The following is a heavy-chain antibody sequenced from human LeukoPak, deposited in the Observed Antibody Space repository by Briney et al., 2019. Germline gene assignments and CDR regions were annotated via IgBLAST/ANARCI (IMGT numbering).Heavy chain of an antibody. CDR3: ARLSHYFDSSGYYYVRFFDY. V-gene: IGHV4-59*08. Sequence: SETLSLTCTVSGGSISSYSWSWLRQPPGKGLECIGYIYDSGSTNYNPSLKSRVAISVDKSKNQFSLKLSYVTAADTAVYYCARLSHYFDSSGYYYVRFFDYWGQGTLVTVSS. CDR2: IYDSGST. D-gene: IGHD3-22*01. J-gene: IGHJ4*02. CDR1: GGSISSYS.